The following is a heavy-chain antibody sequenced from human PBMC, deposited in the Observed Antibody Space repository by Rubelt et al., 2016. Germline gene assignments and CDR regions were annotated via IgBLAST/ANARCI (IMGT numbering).Heavy chain of an antibody. CDR3: ARSGITIFGVGDAFDI. D-gene: IGHD3-3*01. CDR2: IIPIFGTA. Sequence: IEWWGGIIPIFGTANYAQKFQGRVTITADESTSTAYMELSSLRSEDTAVYYCARSGITIFGVGDAFDIWGQGTMVTVSS. J-gene: IGHJ3*02. V-gene: IGHV1-69*01.